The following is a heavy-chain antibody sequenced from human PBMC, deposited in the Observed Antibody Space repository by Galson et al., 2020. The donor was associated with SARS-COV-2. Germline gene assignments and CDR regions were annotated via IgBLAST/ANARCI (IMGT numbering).Heavy chain of an antibody. J-gene: IGHJ6*02. CDR1: GFTFSSYG. V-gene: IGHV3-30*18. Sequence: GGSLRLSCAASGFTFSSYGMHWVRQAPGKGLEWVAVISYDGSNKYYADSVKGRFTISRDNSKNTLYLQMNSLRAEDTAVYYCAKATTDYDINYYYGMDVWGQGTTVTVSS. CDR2: ISYDGSNK. CDR3: AKATTDYDINYYYGMDV. D-gene: IGHD3-9*01.